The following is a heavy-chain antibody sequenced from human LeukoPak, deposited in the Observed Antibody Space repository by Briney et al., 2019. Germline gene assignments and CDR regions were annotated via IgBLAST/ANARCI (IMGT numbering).Heavy chain of an antibody. Sequence: SETLSLTCTVSGGSISSYYWSWIRQPPGKGLEWIGYIYYSGSTNYSPSLKSRVTISVDTSKNQFSLKLSSVTAADTAVYYCARHLYPSPTSSGWSPFDYWGQGTLVTVSS. CDR2: IYYSGST. V-gene: IGHV4-59*08. J-gene: IGHJ4*02. D-gene: IGHD6-19*01. CDR3: ARHLYPSPTSSGWSPFDY. CDR1: GGSISSYY.